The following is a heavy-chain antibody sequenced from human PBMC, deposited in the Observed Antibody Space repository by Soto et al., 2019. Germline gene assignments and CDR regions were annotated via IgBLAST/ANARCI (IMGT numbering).Heavy chain of an antibody. CDR1: GYSFTSYW. V-gene: IGHV5-51*01. CDR3: ARRVSMVRGVAPYYYYYMDV. D-gene: IGHD3-10*01. Sequence: PGESLKISCKGSGYSFTSYWIGWVRQMPGKGLEWMGIIYPGDSDTRYSPSFQGQVTISADKSISTAYLQWSSLKASDTAMYYCARRVSMVRGVAPYYYYYMDVWGKGTTVTVSS. CDR2: IYPGDSDT. J-gene: IGHJ6*03.